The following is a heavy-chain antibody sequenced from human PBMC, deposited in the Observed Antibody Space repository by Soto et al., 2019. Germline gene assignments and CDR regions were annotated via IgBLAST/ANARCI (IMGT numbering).Heavy chain of an antibody. J-gene: IGHJ4*02. D-gene: IGHD2-2*01. CDR1: GYTFTSYG. CDR2: ISAYNGNT. CDR3: ARVKVGAGYFSSTGCSYFDY. V-gene: IGHV1-18*01. Sequence: QVQLVQSGAEVKKPGASVKVSCKASGYTFTSYGISWVRQAPGQGLEWMGWISAYNGNTNYAQKLQGRVTMTTDTCTSTAYMELRGLRSDDTAVYYCARVKVGAGYFSSTGCSYFDYWGQGTLVTVSS.